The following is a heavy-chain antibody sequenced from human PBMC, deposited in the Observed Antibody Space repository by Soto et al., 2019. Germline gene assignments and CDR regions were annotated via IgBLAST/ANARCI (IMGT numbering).Heavy chain of an antibody. CDR1: GYTFTSYG. CDR3: ARDRITIFGVAFNWFDP. Sequence: ASVKVSCKASGYTFTSYGISWVRQAPVQGREWMGWISAYNGNTNYAQKLQGRVTMTTDTSMSTAYMELRSLRSDDTAVYYCARDRITIFGVAFNWFDPWGQGTLVTVSS. CDR2: ISAYNGNT. V-gene: IGHV1-18*01. J-gene: IGHJ5*02. D-gene: IGHD3-3*01.